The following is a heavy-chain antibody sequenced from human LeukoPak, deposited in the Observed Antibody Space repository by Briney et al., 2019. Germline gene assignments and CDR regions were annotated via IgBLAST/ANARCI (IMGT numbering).Heavy chain of an antibody. D-gene: IGHD7-27*01. CDR1: GGSISSYY. J-gene: IGHJ6*03. CDR2: IYYSGST. CDR3: ARFRLGSDYYHMDV. Sequence: SETLSLTCTVSGGSISSYYWSWIRQPPGKGLEWIGYIYYSGSTSYNPSLKSRVTISVDTSKNQFSLKLSSVTAAGTAVYYCARFRLGSDYYHMDVWGKGTTVTVSS. V-gene: IGHV4-59*01.